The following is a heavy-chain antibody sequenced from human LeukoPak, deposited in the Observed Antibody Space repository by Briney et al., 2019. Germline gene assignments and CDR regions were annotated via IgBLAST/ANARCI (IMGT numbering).Heavy chain of an antibody. CDR1: GFTFSTYW. Sequence: GGSLRLSCAAAGFTFSTYWMSSVRQAPGKGVEWVANIKQDGSDKYYVDSVKGRFTISRDNAKNSLFLQMNSLRAEDTAVYYCARVRCSSNSCFPDYWGQGTLVTVSS. CDR3: ARVRCSSNSCFPDY. CDR2: IKQDGSDK. V-gene: IGHV3-7*01. D-gene: IGHD2-2*01. J-gene: IGHJ4*02.